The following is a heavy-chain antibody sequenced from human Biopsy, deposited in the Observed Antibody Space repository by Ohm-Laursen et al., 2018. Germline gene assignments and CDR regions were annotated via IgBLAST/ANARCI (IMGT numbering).Heavy chain of an antibody. D-gene: IGHD2-15*01. CDR1: VDSINSFY. CDR3: VRRGSGGRSFDY. J-gene: IGHJ4*02. CDR2: ISNSGNT. V-gene: IGHV4-59*08. Sequence: SDTLSFTSTVSVDSINSFYWSWIRQPPGKGLEWIGFISNSGNTNYNPSLKSRVTISVDTSNNQIFLKLDSATVADPAVFYCVRRGSGGRSFDYWGQGSLVTVSS.